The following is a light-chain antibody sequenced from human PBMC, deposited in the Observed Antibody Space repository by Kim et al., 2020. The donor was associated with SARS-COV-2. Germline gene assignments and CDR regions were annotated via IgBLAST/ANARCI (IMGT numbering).Light chain of an antibody. CDR2: DIN. V-gene: IGLV1-44*01. Sequence: QLVLTQPPSASGTPGQTVTISCSGSSSNIGSNTVSWYQQLPGTAPKLFIYDINERPSGVPDRISGSKSGTSASLAIGGLQSEDEADYYCATWDDSLNAHVFGGGTKVTVL. CDR1: SSNIGSNT. CDR3: ATWDDSLNAHV. J-gene: IGLJ3*02.